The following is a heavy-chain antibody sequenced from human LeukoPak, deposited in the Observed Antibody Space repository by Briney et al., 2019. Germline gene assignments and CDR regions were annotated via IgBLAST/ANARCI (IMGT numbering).Heavy chain of an antibody. V-gene: IGHV4-38-2*01. Sequence: PSETLSLTCAVSGYSISSGYYWGWIRQPPGKGLEWIGSIYHSGSTYYNPSLKSRVTISVDTSKNQFSLKLSSVTAADTAVYYCARGEWGDYGGKGAIDYWGQGTLVTVSS. D-gene: IGHD4-23*01. J-gene: IGHJ4*02. CDR1: GYSISSGYY. CDR2: IYHSGST. CDR3: ARGEWGDYGGKGAIDY.